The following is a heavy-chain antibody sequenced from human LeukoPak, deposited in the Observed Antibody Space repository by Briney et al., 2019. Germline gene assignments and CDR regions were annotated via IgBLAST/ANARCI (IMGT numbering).Heavy chain of an antibody. J-gene: IGHJ3*02. D-gene: IGHD4-17*01. CDR2: INSDGSST. V-gene: IGHV3-74*01. CDR3: ARETGCGDLGGDAFDI. Sequence: GGSLRLSCAASGFTFSSYWMHWVRQAPGKGLVWVSRINSDGSSTSYADSVKGRFTISRDNAKNTLYLQMNSLRAEDTAVYYCARETGCGDLGGDAFDIWGQGTMVTVSS. CDR1: GFTFSSYW.